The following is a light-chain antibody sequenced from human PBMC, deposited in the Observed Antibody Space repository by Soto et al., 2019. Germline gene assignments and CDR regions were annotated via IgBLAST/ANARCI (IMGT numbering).Light chain of an antibody. J-gene: IGKJ1*01. CDR2: GAS. Sequence: IVLTQSPGTLSFSPGERSTLSCRCSQSLSNNIYLAWYQQKPGQAPRLLIYGASTRATGIPARFSGSGSGTEFTLTISSLQSEDFAVYYCQQYNNWPRTFGQGTKVDI. CDR3: QQYNNWPRT. CDR1: QSLSNN. V-gene: IGKV3-15*01.